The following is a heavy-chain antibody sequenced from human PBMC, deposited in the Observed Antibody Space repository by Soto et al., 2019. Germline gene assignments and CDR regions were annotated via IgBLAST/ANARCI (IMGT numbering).Heavy chain of an antibody. D-gene: IGHD3-22*01. V-gene: IGHV1-18*01. CDR2: ISAYNGNT. CDR1: GYTFITYG. Sequence: QVQLVQSGAEVKKPGASVKVSCKASGYTFITYGISWVRQAPGQGPEWMGWISAYNGNTNYVQKLQGRVTMTTDTATSTAYMELRNLRSDDTAVYYCARDLDSSGYYGFWGQGTLVTVSS. J-gene: IGHJ4*02. CDR3: ARDLDSSGYYGF.